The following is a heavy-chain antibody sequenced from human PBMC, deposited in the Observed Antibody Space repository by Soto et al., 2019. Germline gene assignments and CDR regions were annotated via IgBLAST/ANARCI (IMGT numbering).Heavy chain of an antibody. Sequence: KTSETLSLTCTVSGGSISSGDYYWSWIRQPPGKGLEWIGYIYYSGSTYYNPSLKSRVTISVDTSKNQFSLKLSSVTAADTAVYYCARALPYDFWSGYYATYFDYWGQGTLVTVSS. J-gene: IGHJ4*02. D-gene: IGHD3-3*01. CDR2: IYYSGST. CDR1: GGSISSGDYY. CDR3: ARALPYDFWSGYYATYFDY. V-gene: IGHV4-30-4*01.